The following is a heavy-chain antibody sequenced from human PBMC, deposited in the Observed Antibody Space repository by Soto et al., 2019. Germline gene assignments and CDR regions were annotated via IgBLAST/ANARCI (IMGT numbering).Heavy chain of an antibody. CDR2: IYPGDSDT. Sequence: PGESLKISCKGSGYSFTSYWIGWVRQMPGKGLEWMGIIYPGDSDTRYSPSFQGQVTTSADKSISTAYLQWSSLKASDTAMYYCARRGDVGYCSSTSCPIGYYYYYGMDVWGQGTTVTVS. CDR3: ARRGDVGYCSSTSCPIGYYYYYGMDV. CDR1: GYSFTSYW. D-gene: IGHD2-2*01. V-gene: IGHV5-51*01. J-gene: IGHJ6*02.